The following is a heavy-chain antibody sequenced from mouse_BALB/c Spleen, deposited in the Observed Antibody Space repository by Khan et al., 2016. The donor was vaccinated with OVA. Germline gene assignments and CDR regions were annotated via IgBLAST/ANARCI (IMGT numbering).Heavy chain of an antibody. Sequence: EVELVESGGGFMQPGGSLKLSCATSGFTFTDYYMYWVRQTPEKRLEWVAHISNRGTTTYYSDTLRGRFTISRDNAKNTLYMQMSRLKSEDTAIYDCARERDDGGLAYWGQGTRVTVSA. CDR3: ARERDDGGLAY. J-gene: IGHJ3*01. D-gene: IGHD2-3*01. CDR2: ISNRGTTT. CDR1: GFTFTDYY. V-gene: IGHV5-12*02.